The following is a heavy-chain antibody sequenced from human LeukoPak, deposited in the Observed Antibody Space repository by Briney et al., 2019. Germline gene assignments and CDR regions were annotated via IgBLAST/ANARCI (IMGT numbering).Heavy chain of an antibody. CDR2: IRYDGSNK. D-gene: IGHD6-19*01. Sequence: GGSLRLSCAASGFTFSSYGMHWVRQAPGKGLEWVAFIRYDGSNKYYADSVKGRFTISRDNSKNTLYLQMNSLRAEDTAVYYCAKEGSGWEPYYFDYWGQGTLVTVSS. V-gene: IGHV3-30*02. CDR3: AKEGSGWEPYYFDY. J-gene: IGHJ4*02. CDR1: GFTFSSYG.